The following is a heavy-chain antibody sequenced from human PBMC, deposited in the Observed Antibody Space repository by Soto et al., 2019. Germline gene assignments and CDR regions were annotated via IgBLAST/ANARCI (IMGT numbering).Heavy chain of an antibody. CDR1: GGSFSGYY. CDR3: ARGLRYYYDSSGYIYRQDYCYYGMDV. J-gene: IGHJ6*02. D-gene: IGHD3-22*01. Sequence: SETLSLTCAVYGGSFSGYYWSWIRQPPGKGLEWIGEINHSGSTNYNPSLKSRVTISVDTSKNQFSLKLSSVTAADTAVYYCARGLRYYYDSSGYIYRQDYCYYGMDVWGQGTTVTVSS. V-gene: IGHV4-34*01. CDR2: INHSGST.